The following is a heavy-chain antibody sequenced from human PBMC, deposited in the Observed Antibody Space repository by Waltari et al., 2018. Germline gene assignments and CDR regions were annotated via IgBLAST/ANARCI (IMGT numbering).Heavy chain of an antibody. Sequence: QVQLVQSGAAVKKHGSSVKVSCKASGGTFRSYAISWVRQAPGPGREWMGGIIPIFGTANYAQKFQGRVTITADESTSTAYMELSSLRSEDTAVYYCARPSGLFPRGVFDYWGQGTLVTVSS. V-gene: IGHV1-69*12. J-gene: IGHJ4*02. CDR3: ARPSGLFPRGVFDY. CDR2: IIPIFGTA. CDR1: GGTFRSYA. D-gene: IGHD3-16*01.